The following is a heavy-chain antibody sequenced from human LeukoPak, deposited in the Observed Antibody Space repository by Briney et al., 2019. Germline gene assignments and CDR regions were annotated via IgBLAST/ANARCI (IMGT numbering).Heavy chain of an antibody. Sequence: PGGSLRLSCAVSEFTVSNNFMTWVRQAPGKGLECVSIIYSRGGTYYADSVRGRFTISRDNSKNTLYLQMNSLRAEDTAVYFCAKSPSYSSGWYGSAWYFDYWGQGTLVTVSS. V-gene: IGHV3-53*01. CDR1: EFTVSNNF. D-gene: IGHD6-19*01. J-gene: IGHJ4*02. CDR3: AKSPSYSSGWYGSAWYFDY. CDR2: IYSRGGT.